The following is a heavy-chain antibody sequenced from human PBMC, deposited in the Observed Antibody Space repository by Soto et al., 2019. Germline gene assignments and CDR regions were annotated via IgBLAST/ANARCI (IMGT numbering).Heavy chain of an antibody. CDR3: ARASWGGSYYYYMDV. Sequence: QVQLVQSGAEVKKPGASVKVSCKASGYMFTGYDMHGVRQAPGQGLEWMGWINPDSGGTNYAQKFQGWVTMTRDTSISPAFMELNRRRFDDTAVYYCARASWGGSYYYYMDVWGKGNTVTVSS. V-gene: IGHV1-2*04. CDR1: GYMFTGYD. J-gene: IGHJ6*03. D-gene: IGHD3-16*01. CDR2: INPDSGGT.